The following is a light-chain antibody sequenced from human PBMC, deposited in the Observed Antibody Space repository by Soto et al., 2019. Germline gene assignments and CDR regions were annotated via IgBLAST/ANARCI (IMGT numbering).Light chain of an antibody. CDR1: QSVSSSY. CDR2: GAS. CDR3: QQYGSAPGWT. J-gene: IGKJ1*01. V-gene: IGKV3-20*01. Sequence: EIVLTQSPGTLSLSPGERATLSCRASQSVSSSYLAWYQQKPGQAPRLLIYGASSRATGIPDRFSGSGSGTDFTLTISRLEPEDCAVYYWQQYGSAPGWTFGQGTKVEIK.